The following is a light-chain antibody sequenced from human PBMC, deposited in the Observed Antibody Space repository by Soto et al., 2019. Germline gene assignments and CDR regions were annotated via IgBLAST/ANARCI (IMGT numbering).Light chain of an antibody. CDR2: EGN. CDR3: CSYAGSSTYV. J-gene: IGLJ1*01. V-gene: IGLV2-23*01. CDR1: SSGVMNYNL. Sequence: QSALTQPASVSGSPGQSITISCTGTSSGVMNYNLVYWFQQHPGKAPKLMIYEGNKRPSGVSNRFSGSKSDNTASLTISGLQAEDEADYYCCSYAGSSTYVFGSGTKVTVL.